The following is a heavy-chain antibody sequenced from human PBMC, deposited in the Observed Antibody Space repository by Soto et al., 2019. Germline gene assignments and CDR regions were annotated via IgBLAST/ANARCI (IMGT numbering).Heavy chain of an antibody. CDR1: GYTFTGYY. CDR3: ARRGFTSGWPTFDP. CDR2: INPNSGGT. Sequence: ASVKVSCKASGYTFTGYYMHWVRQAPGQGLEWMGWINPNSGGTNYAQKFQGWVTMSLDTSKNQFSLTLTSVTATDTAVYYCARRGFTSGWPTFDPWGQGTLVTFSS. J-gene: IGHJ5*02. D-gene: IGHD6-19*01. V-gene: IGHV1-2*04.